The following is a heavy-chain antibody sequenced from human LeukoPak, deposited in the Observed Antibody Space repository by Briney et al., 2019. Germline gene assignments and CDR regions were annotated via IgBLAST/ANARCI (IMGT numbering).Heavy chain of an antibody. CDR1: GSTFSIYA. D-gene: IGHD6-6*01. CDR2: ISYDGSNK. CDR3: ARDYSSSSRYFDY. Sequence: GRSLRLSCAASGSTFSIYAMHWVRQAPGKGLEWVAVISYDGSNKYYADSVKGRLTISRDDSKNTLDLQMNSLRAEDTAVYYCARDYSSSSRYFDYWGQGTLVTVSS. J-gene: IGHJ4*02. V-gene: IGHV3-30*04.